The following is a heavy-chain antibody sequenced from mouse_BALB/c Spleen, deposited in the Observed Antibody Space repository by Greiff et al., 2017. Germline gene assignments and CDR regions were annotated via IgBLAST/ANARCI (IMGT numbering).Heavy chain of an antibody. V-gene: IGHV2-6-2*01. Sequence: VKLVESGPDLVAPSQSLSITCTVSGFSLTSYGVHWVRQPPGKGLEWLVVIWSDGSTTYNSALKSRLSISKDNSKSQVFLKMNSLQTDDTAMYYCARHADYYGSSLDYWGQGTTLTVSS. CDR2: IWSDGST. CDR1: GFSLTSYG. CDR3: ARHADYYGSSLDY. D-gene: IGHD1-1*01. J-gene: IGHJ2*01.